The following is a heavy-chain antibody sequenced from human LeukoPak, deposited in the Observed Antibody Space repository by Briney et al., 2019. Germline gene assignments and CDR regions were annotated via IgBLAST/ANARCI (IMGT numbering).Heavy chain of an antibody. CDR1: GFTFSSYA. J-gene: IGHJ4*02. CDR3: AKGDVS. CDR2: IQNDGSNK. Sequence: PGGSLRLSCAASGFTFSSYAMHWVRQAPGKGLEWVAFIQNDGSNKYYADSVKGRFTISRDNSKNTLYLQMNSLRGEDTAVYYCAKGDVSWGQGTLVAVSS. V-gene: IGHV3-30*02.